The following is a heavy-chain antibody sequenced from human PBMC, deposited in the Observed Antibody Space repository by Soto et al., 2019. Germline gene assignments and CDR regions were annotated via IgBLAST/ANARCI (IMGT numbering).Heavy chain of an antibody. V-gene: IGHV1-69*13. D-gene: IGHD1-26*01. CDR3: TRAQFRYTGTYVAADWFDP. J-gene: IGHJ5*02. Sequence: SVKVSCKASGGAISTIAITWVRRAPGQGLEWMGAFIPSFGTAIYAQKFQDRVTISADESTSSAYMDLSSLRSDDTAVYYCTRAQFRYTGTYVAADWFDPWGQGTLVTVSS. CDR2: FIPSFGTA. CDR1: GGAISTIA.